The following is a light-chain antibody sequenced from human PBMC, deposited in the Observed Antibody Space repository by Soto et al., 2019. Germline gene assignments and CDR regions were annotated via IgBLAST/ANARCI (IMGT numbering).Light chain of an antibody. J-gene: IGLJ2*01. CDR2: EGS. CDR3: CLYAGRSTVV. CDR1: SSDVGSYNL. Sequence: QSALTQPASVSGSPGQSITISFTGTSSDVGSYNLVSWYQQHAGKAPKLMIYEGSKRPSGVSNRISGSKSGNTASLTISGLQAEDEADYSCCLYAGRSTVVFVGGTTLTVL. V-gene: IGLV2-23*01.